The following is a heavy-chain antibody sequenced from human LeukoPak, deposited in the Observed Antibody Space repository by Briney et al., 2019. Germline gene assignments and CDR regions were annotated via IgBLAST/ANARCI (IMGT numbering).Heavy chain of an antibody. CDR1: GFTFSDYY. CDR3: ARARLRPSCYDY. J-gene: IGHJ4*02. V-gene: IGHV3-11*04. Sequence: GGSLRLSCAASGFTFSDYYMSWIRQAPGKGLEWVSYISSGGSTIHYADSVKGRFTISRDNAKNSLYLQMNSLRAEDTAVYYCARARLRPSCYDYWGQGTLVTVSS. D-gene: IGHD2-2*01. CDR2: ISSGGSTI.